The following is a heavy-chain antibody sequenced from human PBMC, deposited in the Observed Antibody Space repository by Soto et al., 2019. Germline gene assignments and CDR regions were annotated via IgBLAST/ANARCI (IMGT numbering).Heavy chain of an antibody. V-gene: IGHV3-74*01. D-gene: IGHD1-26*01. Sequence: PGGSLRLSCAAFGFALSRFPMHWVRQAPGKGLVWVSRIDPDGSDTTYADSVKGRFTISRDNAKNIVYLQMSSLRAEDTALYYCATMAGTYPYWGQGTLVTVSS. CDR2: IDPDGSDT. CDR3: ATMAGTYPY. CDR1: GFALSRFP. J-gene: IGHJ4*02.